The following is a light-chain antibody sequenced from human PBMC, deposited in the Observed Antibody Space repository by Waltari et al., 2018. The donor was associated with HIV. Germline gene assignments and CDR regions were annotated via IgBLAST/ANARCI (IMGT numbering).Light chain of an antibody. CDR2: ACS. J-gene: IGLJ2*01. CDR1: SSNIGAGYD. CDR3: QSFDSSLTTSGVI. V-gene: IGLV1-40*01. Sequence: QSVLTQPPSVSGAPGQRVTISCTGSSSNIGAGYDVHWYQQLPGTAPKLLSSACSNRTAGFPDRFSGSKSGSSASLASTGLQAEDEAHDYCQSFDSSLTTSGVIFGGGTKLTVL.